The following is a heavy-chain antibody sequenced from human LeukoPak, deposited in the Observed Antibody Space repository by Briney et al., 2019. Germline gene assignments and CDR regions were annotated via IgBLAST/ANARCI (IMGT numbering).Heavy chain of an antibody. J-gene: IGHJ6*02. D-gene: IGHD3-10*01. Sequence: PGGSLRLSCAASGFTFSSYWMNWARQAAGKGLEWVASINHNGNVNYYVDSVKGRFTISRDNSKNTLYLQMNSLRAEDTAVYYCARSYYGSGYYYYYYGMDVWGQGTTITVSS. CDR2: INHNGNVN. CDR3: ARSYYGSGYYYYYYGMDV. V-gene: IGHV3-7*01. CDR1: GFTFSSYW.